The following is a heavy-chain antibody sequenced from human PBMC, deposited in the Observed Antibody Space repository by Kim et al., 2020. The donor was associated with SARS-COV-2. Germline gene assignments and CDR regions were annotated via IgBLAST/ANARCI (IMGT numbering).Heavy chain of an antibody. D-gene: IGHD6-6*01. J-gene: IGHJ6*03. Sequence: SETLSLTCTVSGGSISSYYWSWIRQPPGKGLEWIGYIYYSGSTNYNPSLKSRVTISVDTSKNQFSLKLSSVTAADTAVYYCARDPGQGIAARRYYYYYMDVWGKGTTVTVSS. CDR1: GGSISSYY. CDR2: IYYSGST. CDR3: ARDPGQGIAARRYYYYYMDV. V-gene: IGHV4-59*01.